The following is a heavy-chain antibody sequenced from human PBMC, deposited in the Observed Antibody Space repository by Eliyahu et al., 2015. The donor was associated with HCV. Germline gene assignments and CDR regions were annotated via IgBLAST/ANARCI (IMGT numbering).Heavy chain of an antibody. CDR1: GFTFNSCA. V-gene: IGHV3-23*01. CDR2: ISGSAGST. D-gene: IGHD2-15*01. Sequence: EVNLLESGGGLVQPGGSLRLSCAASGFTFNSCAMTWVRQAPGKGLEWVSGISGSAGSTYYADSVKGRFTISRDNSKNMLYLQMNSLRAEDTAVYYCAKSTDNVVVGANPIDYWGQGTLVTVSS. CDR3: AKSTDNVVVGANPIDY. J-gene: IGHJ4*02.